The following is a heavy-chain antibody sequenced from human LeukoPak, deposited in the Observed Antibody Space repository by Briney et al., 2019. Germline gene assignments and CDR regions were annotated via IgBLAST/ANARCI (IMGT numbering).Heavy chain of an antibody. V-gene: IGHV1-18*01. Sequence: GASVKVSCKASGYTFTSYGISWVRQAPGQGLEWMGWISAYNGNTNYAQKLQGRVTMTTDTSTSTAYMELRGLRSDDTAVYYCARDYGRYDSSGYYGNWGQGTLVTVSS. J-gene: IGHJ4*02. CDR2: ISAYNGNT. CDR1: GYTFTSYG. CDR3: ARDYGRYDSSGYYGN. D-gene: IGHD3-22*01.